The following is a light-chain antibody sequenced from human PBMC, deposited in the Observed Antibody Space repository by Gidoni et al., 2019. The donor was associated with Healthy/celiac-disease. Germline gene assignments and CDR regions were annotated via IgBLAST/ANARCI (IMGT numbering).Light chain of an antibody. CDR3: SSYTSSSTLWV. CDR1: SSDVGGYNY. V-gene: IGLV2-14*01. CDR2: DVS. J-gene: IGLJ3*02. Sequence: QSALTQPASVSGSPGQSITISCTGTSSDVGGYNYVPWYQQHPGKAPKLMTHDVSNRPSGVSNRFSGSKSGNTASLTISGLQAEDEADYYCSSYTSSSTLWVFGGGTKLTVL.